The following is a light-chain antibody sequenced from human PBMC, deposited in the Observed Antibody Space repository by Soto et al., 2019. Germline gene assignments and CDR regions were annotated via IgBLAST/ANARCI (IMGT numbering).Light chain of an antibody. CDR2: GAS. CDR3: QQYNDWPLT. Sequence: RAALCCRASQSVSTNLAWYQQKPGQAPRLLIYGASTRATGIPARFSGSGSGTEFTLTINSLQSEDVAVYYCQQYNDWPLTFGGGTKVDIK. J-gene: IGKJ4*01. CDR1: QSVSTN. V-gene: IGKV3-15*01.